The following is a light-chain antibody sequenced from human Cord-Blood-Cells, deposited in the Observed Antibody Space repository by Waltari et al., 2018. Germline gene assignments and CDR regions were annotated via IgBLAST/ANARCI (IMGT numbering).Light chain of an antibody. V-gene: IGLV2-11*01. CDR1: SSDVGGYNY. Sequence: QSALTQPRSVSGSPGQSVTIYCTGTSSDVGGYNYFSWYQQHPGKAPKLMIYDVSKRPSGVPDRFSGSKSGNTASLTISGLQAEDEADYYCCSYAGSYTLWVFGGGTKLTVL. CDR3: CSYAGSYTLWV. J-gene: IGLJ3*02. CDR2: DVS.